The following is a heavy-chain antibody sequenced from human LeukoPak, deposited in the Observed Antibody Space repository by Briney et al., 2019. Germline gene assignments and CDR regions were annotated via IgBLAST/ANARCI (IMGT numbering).Heavy chain of an antibody. CDR2: INPDTGRT. CDR1: GYTFTGYY. V-gene: IGHV1-2*02. J-gene: IGHJ4*02. D-gene: IGHD3-22*01. Sequence: VASVKVSCKASGYTFTGYYMHWVRQAPGQGLEWMGWINPDTGRTNYAQKFQGRVTMTRDTSITTAYMELTRLTSDDTAVYSCARGTYYDSSAYSGVRLFDYWGQGTLVTVSS. CDR3: ARGTYYDSSAYSGVRLFDY.